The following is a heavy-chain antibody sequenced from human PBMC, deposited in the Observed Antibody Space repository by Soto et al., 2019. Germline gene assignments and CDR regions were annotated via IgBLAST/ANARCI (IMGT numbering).Heavy chain of an antibody. J-gene: IGHJ3*02. Sequence: EVQLVESGGGLVQPGGSLRLSCEASGFTVSSNYMSWVRQAPGKGLEWVSVIYSGGSKYYADSVKGRFTIPRHNSKNTLYLQMNSLRAEDTAVYYCARAAAGGDAFDIWGQGTMVTVSS. CDR3: ARAAAGGDAFDI. V-gene: IGHV3-53*04. CDR1: GFTVSSNY. D-gene: IGHD6-13*01. CDR2: IYSGGSK.